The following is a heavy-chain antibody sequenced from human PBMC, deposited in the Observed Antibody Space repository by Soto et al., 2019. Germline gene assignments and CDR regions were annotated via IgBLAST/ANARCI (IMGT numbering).Heavy chain of an antibody. J-gene: IGHJ4*02. V-gene: IGHV3-30*18. Sequence: GGSLRLSCAASGFTFSSYGMHWVRQAPGKGLEWVAVISYDGSNKHYADSVKGRFTISRDNSKNTLYLQMNSLRAEDTAMYYCAKVSRNPHYCSGGSCYAWHYDYWGQGTLVTVSS. CDR1: GFTFSSYG. D-gene: IGHD2-15*01. CDR3: AKVSRNPHYCSGGSCYAWHYDY. CDR2: ISYDGSNK.